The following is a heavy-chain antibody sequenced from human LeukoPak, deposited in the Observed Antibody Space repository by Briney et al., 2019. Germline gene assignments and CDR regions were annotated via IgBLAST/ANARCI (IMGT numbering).Heavy chain of an antibody. J-gene: IGHJ6*02. CDR2: INPSGGST. Sequence: ASVKVSCKASGYTFTSYYMHWVRQAPGQGLEWMGIINPSGGSTSYAQKFQGRVTMTRDTSTSTVCMELSSLRSEDTAVYYCARDLRFLEWLGPRYYYYGMDVWGQGTTVTVSS. CDR3: ARDLRFLEWLGPRYYYYGMDV. D-gene: IGHD3-3*01. CDR1: GYTFTSYY. V-gene: IGHV1-46*01.